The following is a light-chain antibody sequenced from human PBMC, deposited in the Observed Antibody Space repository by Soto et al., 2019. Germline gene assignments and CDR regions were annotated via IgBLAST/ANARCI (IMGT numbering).Light chain of an antibody. J-gene: IGLJ2*01. CDR2: DDS. V-gene: IGLV1-51*01. Sequence: QSVLTQPPSVSAAPGQKVTISCSGSNSLIAYNFVSWYRQLPGTAPKLLIYDDSKRPSGIPDRFSGSKSATSATLVITGLQTGDEADYYCGTWDTSLNAELFGGGTKVTVL. CDR1: NSLIAYNF. CDR3: GTWDTSLNAEL.